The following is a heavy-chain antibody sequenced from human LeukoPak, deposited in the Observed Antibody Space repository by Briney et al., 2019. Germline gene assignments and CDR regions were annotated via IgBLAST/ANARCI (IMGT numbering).Heavy chain of an antibody. Sequence: GASVKVSCKASGYTFTGYYMHWVRQAPGQGLEWMGWINPNSGGTNYAQKFQGRVTMTRDTSISTAYMELSRLRSDDTAVYYCARSVVVPAAMVRGGYYYYGMDVWGQGTTVTVSS. CDR1: GYTFTGYY. CDR3: ARSVVVPAAMVRGGYYYYGMDV. J-gene: IGHJ6*02. CDR2: INPNSGGT. V-gene: IGHV1-2*02. D-gene: IGHD2-2*01.